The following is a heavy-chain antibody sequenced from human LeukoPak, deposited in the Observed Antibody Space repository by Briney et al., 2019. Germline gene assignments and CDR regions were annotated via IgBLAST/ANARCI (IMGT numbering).Heavy chain of an antibody. Sequence: ASVKVSCKASGNTFKNYGINWVRQAPGQGLEWMGWISGYNGNTEYAQKVQDRVTMTTDISTSTAYMELRSLRSDDTAVYYCARDVYSGMVPLDYWGQGTQVTVSS. CDR3: ARDVYSGMVPLDY. J-gene: IGHJ4*02. D-gene: IGHD5-18*01. CDR2: ISGYNGNT. CDR1: GNTFKNYG. V-gene: IGHV1-18*01.